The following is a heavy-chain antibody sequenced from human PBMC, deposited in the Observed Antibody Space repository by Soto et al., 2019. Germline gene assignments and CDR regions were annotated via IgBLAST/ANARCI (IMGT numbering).Heavy chain of an antibody. J-gene: IGHJ5*02. D-gene: IGHD1-26*01. V-gene: IGHV2-26*01. CDR3: ARIGGIVGAPPPGGRINWFDP. CDR1: WFSLSNARMG. Sequence: SGPTLVNPTETLTLTCTVSWFSLSNARMGVSWIRQPPGKALEWLAHIFSNDEKSYSTSLKSRLTISKDTSKSQVVLTMTNMDPVDTATYYCARIGGIVGAPPPGGRINWFDPWGQGTLVTVS. CDR2: IFSNDEK.